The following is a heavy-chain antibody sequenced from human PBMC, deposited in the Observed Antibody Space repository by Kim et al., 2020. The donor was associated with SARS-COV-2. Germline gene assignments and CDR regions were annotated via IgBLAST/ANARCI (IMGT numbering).Heavy chain of an antibody. D-gene: IGHD2-15*01. CDR3: ARYCSGGSCGSYYYYGMDV. CDR2: ISSSSSYI. V-gene: IGHV3-21*01. J-gene: IGHJ6*02. Sequence: GGSLRLSCAASGFTFSSYSMNWVRQAPGKGLEWVSSISSSSSYIYYADSVKGRFTISRDNAKNSLYLQMNSLRAEDTAVYYCARYCSGGSCGSYYYYGMDVWGQGTTVTVSS. CDR1: GFTFSSYS.